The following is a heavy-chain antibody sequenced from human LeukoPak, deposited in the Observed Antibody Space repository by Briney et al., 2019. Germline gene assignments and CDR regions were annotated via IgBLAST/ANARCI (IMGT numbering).Heavy chain of an antibody. D-gene: IGHD6-19*01. V-gene: IGHV4-39*01. CDR1: GGPISSSPYY. J-gene: IGHJ4*02. CDR3: ARQWYSSGWYGD. CDR2: IYYSGST. Sequence: PSETLSLTCSVSGGPISSSPYYWVWIRQSPGKGLEWIGNIYYSGSTHYNPSLKSRLTISVDTSKNLFSLKLTSMTAADTAIYYCARQWYSSGWYGDWGQGILVTVSS.